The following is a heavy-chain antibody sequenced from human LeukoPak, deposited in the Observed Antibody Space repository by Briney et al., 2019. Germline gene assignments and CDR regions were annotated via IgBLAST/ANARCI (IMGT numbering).Heavy chain of an antibody. V-gene: IGHV3-30*18. D-gene: IGHD3-22*01. CDR2: ISYDGSNK. CDR3: AKDSSGRYGMDV. Sequence: GGSLRLSCAASGCTFGSYGMHWVRQAPGKGLEWVAVISYDGSNKYYADSVKGRFTISRDNSKNTLYLQMNSLRAEDTAVYYCAKDSSGRYGMDVWGQGTTVTVSS. CDR1: GCTFGSYG. J-gene: IGHJ6*02.